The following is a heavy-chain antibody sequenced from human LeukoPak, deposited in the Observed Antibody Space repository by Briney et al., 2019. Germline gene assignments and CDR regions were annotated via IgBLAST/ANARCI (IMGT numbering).Heavy chain of an antibody. V-gene: IGHV3-66*01. CDR3: ARDTHYYGSRKEGAFDI. D-gene: IGHD3-10*01. Sequence: GGSLRLSCAASGFTVSANYMNWVRQAPGKGLEWVSVIYSGGSTYYADSVKGRFTISRDTSKNTLYLQMNSLRAEDRAAYYCARDTHYYGSRKEGAFDIWGQGTMVIVSS. CDR1: GFTVSANY. J-gene: IGHJ3*02. CDR2: IYSGGST.